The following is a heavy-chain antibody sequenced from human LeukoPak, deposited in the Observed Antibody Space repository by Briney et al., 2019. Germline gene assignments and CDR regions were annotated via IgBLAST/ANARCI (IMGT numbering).Heavy chain of an antibody. D-gene: IGHD4-23*01. Sequence: PGGSLRLSCAASGFTFSNYAMSWVRRAPGEGLEWVSAISGSGGTTNFADSVKGRFTISRDNSKNTLYLQLNSPRVDDTAVYYCARDFYGGRTEYYFDSWGQGTLVTVSS. J-gene: IGHJ4*02. CDR1: GFTFSNYA. CDR3: ARDFYGGRTEYYFDS. V-gene: IGHV3-23*01. CDR2: ISGSGGTT.